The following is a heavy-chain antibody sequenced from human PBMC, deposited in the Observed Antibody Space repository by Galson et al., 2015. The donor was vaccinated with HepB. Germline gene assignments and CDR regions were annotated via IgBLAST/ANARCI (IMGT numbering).Heavy chain of an antibody. CDR1: GFTVNNYF. Sequence: SLRLSCAASGFTVNNYFMSWVRQAPGKGLEWVSVIYSSGGTYYADSVKGRFTISRHNSENTLHLHMNRLRAEDTAVYYCARGGYDVLTGYSSFDYWGQGTLVTVSS. V-gene: IGHV3-53*04. D-gene: IGHD3-9*01. J-gene: IGHJ4*02. CDR3: ARGGYDVLTGYSSFDY. CDR2: IYSSGGT.